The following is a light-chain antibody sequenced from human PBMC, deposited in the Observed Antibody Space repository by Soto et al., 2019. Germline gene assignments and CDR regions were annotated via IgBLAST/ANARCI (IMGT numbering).Light chain of an antibody. CDR2: EVS. V-gene: IGLV2-14*01. CDR3: SSYTSSSTPV. CDR1: NSDVGGYNY. J-gene: IGLJ3*02. Sequence: QSVLTQPASVSGSPGQSITISCTGTNSDVGGYNYVSWYQQHPGKAPKLMIYEVSNRPSGVSNRFSGSKSGNTASLTISGLQAEDEADYYCSSYTSSSTPVFGGGTKVTVL.